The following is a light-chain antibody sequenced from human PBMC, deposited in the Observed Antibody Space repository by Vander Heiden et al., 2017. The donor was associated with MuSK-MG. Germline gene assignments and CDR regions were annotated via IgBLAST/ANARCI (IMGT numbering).Light chain of an antibody. V-gene: IGKV4-1*01. J-gene: IGKJ1*01. CDR2: WAS. Sequence: DLLLPQSPNPLAVSLGERATINCKSSQSVLYSSNNKNYLAWYQQKPGQPPKLLIYWASTRESGVPDRFSGSGSGTDFTLTISSLQAEDVAVYYCQQDDSTPWTFGQGTKVEIK. CDR1: QSVLYSSNNKNY. CDR3: QQDDSTPWT.